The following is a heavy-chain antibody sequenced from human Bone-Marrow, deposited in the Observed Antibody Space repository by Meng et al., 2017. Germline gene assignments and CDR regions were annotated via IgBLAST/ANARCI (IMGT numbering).Heavy chain of an antibody. J-gene: IGHJ6*02. CDR2: ISAYDDKT. D-gene: IGHD2-2*01. CDR3: ARDLLVSAGYGMDV. Sequence: ASVKVSCKASGYTFTSYGISWVRQAPGQGLEWMGWISAYDDKTKSAQKFQGRVTMTTDTSTGTAYMELRSLRSDDTAVYYCARDLLVSAGYGMDVWGQGTTVTVSS. V-gene: IGHV1-18*01. CDR1: GYTFTSYG.